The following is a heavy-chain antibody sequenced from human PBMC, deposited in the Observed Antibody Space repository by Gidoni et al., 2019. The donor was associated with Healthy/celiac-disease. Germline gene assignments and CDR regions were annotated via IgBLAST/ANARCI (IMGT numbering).Heavy chain of an antibody. J-gene: IGHJ5*02. CDR2: IYDSGST. V-gene: IGHV4-59*01. D-gene: IGHD3-22*01. Sequence: QVQLQESGPALAKPSETLSPTCTVSGVSISIYYWSWIRQPPGKGLEWIGDIYDSGSTNYNPSLKSRVTITVDTSKNQFSLKLSSVTAADTAVYYCARVRTDDSSGYYYGWFDPWGQGTLVTVSS. CDR3: ARVRTDDSSGYYYGWFDP. CDR1: GVSISIYY.